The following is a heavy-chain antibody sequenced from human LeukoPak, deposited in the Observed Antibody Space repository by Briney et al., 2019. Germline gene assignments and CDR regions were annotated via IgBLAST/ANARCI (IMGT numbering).Heavy chain of an antibody. D-gene: IGHD2-2*01. CDR1: GYTFTSYG. CDR3: ARGLYQLLPGSAFDI. CDR2: ISAYNGNT. J-gene: IGHJ3*02. V-gene: IGHV1-18*01. Sequence: ASVKVSCKASGYTFTSYGISWVRQAPGQGLEWMGWISAYNGNTNYAQKLQGRVTMTTDTSTSTAYMELRSLRSDDTAVYYCARGLYQLLPGSAFDIWGQGTMVTVSS.